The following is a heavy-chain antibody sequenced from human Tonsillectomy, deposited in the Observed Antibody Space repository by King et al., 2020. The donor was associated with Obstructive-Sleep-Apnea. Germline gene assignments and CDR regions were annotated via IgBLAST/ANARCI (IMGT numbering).Heavy chain of an antibody. D-gene: IGHD3-22*01. CDR3: ATTSPSGPTYYYDSSGPRGAFDI. CDR2: FDPEDGET. Sequence: HGQLVQSGAEVKKPGASVKVSCKVSGYTLTELSMHWVRQAPGKGLEWMVGFDPEDGETIYAQKFQGRVTMTEDTSTDTAYMELSSLRSEDTAVYYCATTSPSGPTYYYDSSGPRGAFDIWGQGTMVTVSS. V-gene: IGHV1-24*01. CDR1: GYTLTELS. J-gene: IGHJ3*02.